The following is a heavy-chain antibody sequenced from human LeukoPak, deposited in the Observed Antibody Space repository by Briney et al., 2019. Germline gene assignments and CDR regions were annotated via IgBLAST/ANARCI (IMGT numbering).Heavy chain of an antibody. CDR2: ISYDGSDK. CDR3: AKDEYFYGSGTYFSPHDY. J-gene: IGHJ4*02. Sequence: GSLRLSCAASGFTFSSYGMHWVRQAPGKGLEWVAVISYDGSDKYYADSVKGRFTISRDNSKNTLYLQMNSLRAEDTAVYYCAKDEYFYGSGTYFSPHDYWGQGTLVTVSS. CDR1: GFTFSSYG. D-gene: IGHD3-10*01. V-gene: IGHV3-30*18.